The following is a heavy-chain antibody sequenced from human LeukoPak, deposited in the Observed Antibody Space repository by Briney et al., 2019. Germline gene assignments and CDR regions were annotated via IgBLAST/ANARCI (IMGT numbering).Heavy chain of an antibody. CDR2: ISYDGSIK. D-gene: IGHD2-2*01. CDR3: ARGYCSTISCHLDY. V-gene: IGHV3-30*04. Sequence: PGGSLRLSSAASGFTFSSYAVHWVRQAPGKRLEWVAVISYDGSIKFYADSVKGRFTISRDNSKNTLYLQMNSLRAEDTAVYYCARGYCSTISCHLDYWGQGTLVTVSS. CDR1: GFTFSSYA. J-gene: IGHJ4*02.